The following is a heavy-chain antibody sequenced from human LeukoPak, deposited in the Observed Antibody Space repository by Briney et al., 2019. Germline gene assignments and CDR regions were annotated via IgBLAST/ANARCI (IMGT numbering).Heavy chain of an antibody. Sequence: PGGSLRLSCAASGFTFSSYGMHWVRQAPGKGLEWVAFIRYDGSNKYYADSVKGRFTISRDNSKNTLYLQMNSLRAEDTAVYYCAKDLYSGSPLQSVIDYWSQGTLVTVSS. CDR2: IRYDGSNK. J-gene: IGHJ4*02. V-gene: IGHV3-30*02. CDR1: GFTFSSYG. CDR3: AKDLYSGSPLQSVIDY. D-gene: IGHD1-26*01.